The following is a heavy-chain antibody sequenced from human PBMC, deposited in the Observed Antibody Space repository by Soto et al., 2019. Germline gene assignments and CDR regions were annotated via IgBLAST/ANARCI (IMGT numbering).Heavy chain of an antibody. J-gene: IGHJ5*02. CDR2: INTKTGCT. CDR1: GYSFTDYY. Sequence: QVHLVQSGAEVKKPGASVRVSCKASGYSFTDYYMPWVRQAPGQGLEWMGWINTKTGCTNYAQRVQGQVTMTGDKSINTAYMALSRLRSDDTSVYYCARVGPSGWCAPWGQGSVVTVSS. V-gene: IGHV1-2*02. CDR3: ARVGPSGWCAP. D-gene: IGHD3-10*01.